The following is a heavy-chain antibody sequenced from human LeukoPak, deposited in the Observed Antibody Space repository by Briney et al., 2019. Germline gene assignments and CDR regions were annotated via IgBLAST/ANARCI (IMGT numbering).Heavy chain of an antibody. D-gene: IGHD6-13*01. V-gene: IGHV4-34*01. CDR2: IYYSGST. J-gene: IGHJ4*02. Sequence: SETLSLTCAVYGGSFSGYYWSWVRQAPGKGLEWIGSIYYSGSTYYNPSLKSRVTISVDTSKNQFSLKLSSVTAADTAVYYCASRSSWYGGAWFDYWGQGTLVTVSS. CDR3: ASRSSWYGGAWFDY. CDR1: GGSFSGYY.